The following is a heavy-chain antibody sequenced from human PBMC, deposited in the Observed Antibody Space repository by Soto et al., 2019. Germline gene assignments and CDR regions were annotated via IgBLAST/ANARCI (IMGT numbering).Heavy chain of an antibody. Sequence: GGSLRLSCAASGFTFSSYAMHWVRQAPGKGLVWVSRINSDGSSTSYADSVKGRFTISRDNAKNTLYLQMNSLRADDTAVYYCARERRIWEWLVFHYYYGMDVRGQGTTVTVSS. V-gene: IGHV3-74*01. CDR2: INSDGSST. CDR3: ARERRIWEWLVFHYYYGMDV. CDR1: GFTFSSYA. D-gene: IGHD3-3*01. J-gene: IGHJ6*02.